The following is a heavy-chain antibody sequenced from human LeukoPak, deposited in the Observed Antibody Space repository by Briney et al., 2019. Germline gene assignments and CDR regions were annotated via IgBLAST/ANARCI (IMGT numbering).Heavy chain of an antibody. V-gene: IGHV3-7*01. CDR2: VKQDGSEK. CDR3: ASLGYCSGGSCFYGMDV. Sequence: AWGSLRLSCAASGGTFSRYWMSWLVQAPGKGLEGVASVKQDGSEKYYVDSVKGRFTISRDNAKNSLYLQMNSLRAEDTAVFYCASLGYCSGGSCFYGMDVWGQGTTVIVSS. J-gene: IGHJ6*02. D-gene: IGHD2-15*01. CDR1: GGTFSRYW.